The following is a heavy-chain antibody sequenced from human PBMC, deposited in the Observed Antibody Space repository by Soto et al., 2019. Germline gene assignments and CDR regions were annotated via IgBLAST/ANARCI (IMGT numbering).Heavy chain of an antibody. Sequence: QVQLQESGPGLVKPSQTLSLTCTVSGGAIRSGGYYWSWIRQHPGKGLEWIGYINYSGNTYYNPSLKSRLTLSVDTSKNQFSLKLSSVTAADTAVYYCARLRWQQLVEYWGQGTLVTVSS. V-gene: IGHV4-31*03. CDR3: ARLRWQQLVEY. CDR1: GGAIRSGGYY. D-gene: IGHD6-13*01. J-gene: IGHJ4*02. CDR2: INYSGNT.